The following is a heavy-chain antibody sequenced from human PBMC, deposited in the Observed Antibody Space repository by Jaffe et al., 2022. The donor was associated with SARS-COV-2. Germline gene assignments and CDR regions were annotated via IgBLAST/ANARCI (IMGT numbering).Heavy chain of an antibody. D-gene: IGHD4-17*01. V-gene: IGHV3-9*01. CDR1: GFTFDDYA. J-gene: IGHJ6*02. CDR2: ISWNSGSI. Sequence: EVQLVESGGGLVQPGRSLRLSCAASGFTFDDYAMHWVRQAPGKGLEWVSGISWNSGSIGYADSVKGRFTISRDNAKNSLYLQMNSLRAEDTALYYCAKATRFDYGDYNTYGEYYYGMDVWGQGTTVTVSS. CDR3: AKATRFDYGDYNTYGEYYYGMDV.